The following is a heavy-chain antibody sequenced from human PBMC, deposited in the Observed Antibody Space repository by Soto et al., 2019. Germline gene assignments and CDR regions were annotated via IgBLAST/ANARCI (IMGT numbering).Heavy chain of an antibody. CDR1: GASISTSGYY. CDR2: ISYSGRP. Sequence: QLQLQESGPGLVKPSETLSLTCTVSGASISTSGYYWAWIRQPPGKGLEWIGSISYSGRPSYNPAPATRLTISVATSKNHLSLRLTSVTAADTAVYYWASHPYSGTTHSSDYWGQGTLVTVSS. CDR3: ASHPYSGTTHSSDY. V-gene: IGHV4-39*02. D-gene: IGHD1-26*01. J-gene: IGHJ4*02.